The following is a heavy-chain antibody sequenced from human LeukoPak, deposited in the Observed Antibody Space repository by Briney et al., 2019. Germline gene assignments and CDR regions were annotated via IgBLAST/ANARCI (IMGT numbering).Heavy chain of an antibody. CDR1: GGTFSSYA. J-gene: IGHJ5*02. V-gene: IGHV1-69*05. D-gene: IGHD2-2*01. CDR3: ARVEYQLLHNWFDP. CDR2: IIPIFGTA. Sequence: ASVKASCKASGGTFSSYAISWVRQAPGQGLEWMGGIIPIFGTANYAQKFQGRVTITTDESTSTAYMELSSLRSEDTAVYYCARVEYQLLHNWFDPWGQGTLVTVSS.